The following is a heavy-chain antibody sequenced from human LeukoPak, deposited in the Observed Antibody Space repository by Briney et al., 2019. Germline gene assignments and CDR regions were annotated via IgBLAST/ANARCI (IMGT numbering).Heavy chain of an antibody. CDR2: IYIDSST. V-gene: IGHV3-53*01. Sequence: PGGSLRLSCAASGFIVSSKYMTWVRQAPGKGLEWLSVIYIDSSTSYGDSVKGRFTISRDNSKNTLYLQMNSLRVEDTAVYYCAREGSGSLDYWGQGTLVTVSS. CDR1: GFIVSSKY. CDR3: AREGSGSLDY. D-gene: IGHD1-26*01. J-gene: IGHJ4*02.